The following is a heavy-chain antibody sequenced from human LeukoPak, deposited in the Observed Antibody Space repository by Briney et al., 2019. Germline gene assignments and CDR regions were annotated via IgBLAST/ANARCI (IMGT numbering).Heavy chain of an antibody. CDR2: ISFDGSNK. D-gene: IGHD6-13*01. V-gene: IGHV3-30*18. CDR1: GFTFTSYG. CDR3: AKDPIPGRIAAAGTGWFDY. Sequence: PRGSLRLSCAASGFTFTSYGTHWVSHAPSKGLEWVAAISFDGSNKYCSDSVKGRFTISRDNSKNTLYLQMNSLRAEDTAVYYCAKDPIPGRIAAAGTGWFDYWGQGTLVTVSS. J-gene: IGHJ5*01.